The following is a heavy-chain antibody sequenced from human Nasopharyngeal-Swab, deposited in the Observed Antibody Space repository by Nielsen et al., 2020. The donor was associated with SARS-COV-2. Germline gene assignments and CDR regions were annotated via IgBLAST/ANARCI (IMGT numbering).Heavy chain of an antibody. CDR1: GFTFSSYW. CDR2: IKQDGSDQ. J-gene: IGHJ6*02. D-gene: IGHD6-13*01. Sequence: GGSLRLSCAASGFTFSSYWMSWVRQAPGKGLEWVANIKQDGSDQYYVDSVKGRFTISRDNAKNSLYLQMNRLRAEDTAVYYCARGTWYSSSGASYYYYYGMDVWGQGTTVTVSS. CDR3: ARGTWYSSSGASYYYYYGMDV. V-gene: IGHV3-7*01.